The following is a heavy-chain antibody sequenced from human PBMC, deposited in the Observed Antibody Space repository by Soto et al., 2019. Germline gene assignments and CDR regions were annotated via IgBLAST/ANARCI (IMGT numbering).Heavy chain of an antibody. D-gene: IGHD5-12*01. CDR1: GYTFTSYG. Sequence: VKVSCKASGYTFTSYGISWVRQAPGQGLEWMGWISTYNGNTNYAQKLQGRVTMTTDTSTSTVYMELRSLRSDDTAVYYCASTRGYDYKWFDPWGQGTLVTVS. CDR2: ISTYNGNT. J-gene: IGHJ5*02. V-gene: IGHV1-18*01. CDR3: ASTRGYDYKWFDP.